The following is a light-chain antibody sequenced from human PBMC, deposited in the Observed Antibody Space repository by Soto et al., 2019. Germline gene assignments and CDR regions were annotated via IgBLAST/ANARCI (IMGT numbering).Light chain of an antibody. CDR2: KAS. CDR3: QQYNSYST. V-gene: IGKV1-5*03. Sequence: DVHITQSPSTLSASIGDRVSITCRASQNIDGWLAWYQQKPGKAPKVLIYKASNLESGVPARFSGSGFGTEFTLSISSLQPGDSATYYCQQYNSYSTFGQGTKVDIK. J-gene: IGKJ1*01. CDR1: QNIDGW.